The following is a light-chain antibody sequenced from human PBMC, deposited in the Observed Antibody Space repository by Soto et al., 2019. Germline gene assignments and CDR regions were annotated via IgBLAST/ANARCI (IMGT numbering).Light chain of an antibody. Sequence: QSALTQPASVSGSPGQSITISCTGTSSDVGGYNYVSWYQQHPGKAPTLMIYDVSNRPSGVSNRFSGSKSGNTTSLTISGLQAEDEADYYCSSYTSSSTYVFGTATKVTVL. J-gene: IGLJ1*01. CDR3: SSYTSSSTYV. V-gene: IGLV2-14*01. CDR1: SSDVGGYNY. CDR2: DVS.